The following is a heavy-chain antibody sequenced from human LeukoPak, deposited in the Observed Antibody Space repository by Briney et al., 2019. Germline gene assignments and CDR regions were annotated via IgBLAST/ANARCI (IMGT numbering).Heavy chain of an antibody. D-gene: IGHD5-18*01. CDR2: IYYSGST. J-gene: IGHJ6*02. V-gene: IGHV4-39*01. CDR1: GGSISSSSYY. CDR3: ARLGYSYGYYYYYGMDV. Sequence: SETLSLTCTVSGGSISSSSYYWGWIRQPPGKGLEWIGSIYYSGSTYYNPSLKSRVTISVDTSKNQFSLKLSSVTAADTAVCYCARLGYSYGYYYYYGMDVWGQGTTVTVSS.